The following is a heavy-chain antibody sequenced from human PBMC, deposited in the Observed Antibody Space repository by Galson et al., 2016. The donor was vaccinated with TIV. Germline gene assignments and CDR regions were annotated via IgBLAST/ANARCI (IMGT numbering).Heavy chain of an antibody. Sequence: SVKVSCKASGGTFSSYAFSWVRQAPGQGLEWMGRIIGMFGTTNYAKKFQGRVTITADESTSTAYMELSSLTSEDTAVYYCARAPGYYDSSAYYPAWGQGTLVTVSP. J-gene: IGHJ4*02. CDR1: GGTFSSYA. V-gene: IGHV1-69*13. CDR3: ARAPGYYDSSAYYPA. D-gene: IGHD3-22*01. CDR2: IIGMFGTT.